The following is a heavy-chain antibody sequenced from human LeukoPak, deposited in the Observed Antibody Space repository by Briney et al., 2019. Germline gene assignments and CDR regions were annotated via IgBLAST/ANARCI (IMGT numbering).Heavy chain of an antibody. Sequence: GGSLRLSCAVSGFSLSSYWMSWLRQAQGKELEWVANIKQDGSEKYYVDSVKGRFTISRDNAKNSLYLQMNSLRAEDTAVYYCARNIVVITAAPLFEYWGQEPLVPVSS. D-gene: IGHD2-2*01. J-gene: IGHJ4*02. CDR3: ARNIVVITAAPLFEY. V-gene: IGHV3-7*03. CDR1: GFSLSSYW. CDR2: IKQDGSEK.